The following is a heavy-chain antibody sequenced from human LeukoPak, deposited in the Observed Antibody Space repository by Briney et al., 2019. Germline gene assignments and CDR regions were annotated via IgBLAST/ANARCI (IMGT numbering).Heavy chain of an antibody. CDR3: ARVGTWELQRVFDY. D-gene: IGHD1-26*01. J-gene: IGHJ4*02. Sequence: PGGSLRLSCAASGFTFTDYWMTWVRQVPGKGLERVANIQRGGSESYYVGSVKGRFTISRENAKNSLYLQMDSLRVEDTAVYYCARVGTWELQRVFDYWGQGTPVTVSS. V-gene: IGHV3-7*01. CDR1: GFTFTDYW. CDR2: IQRGGSES.